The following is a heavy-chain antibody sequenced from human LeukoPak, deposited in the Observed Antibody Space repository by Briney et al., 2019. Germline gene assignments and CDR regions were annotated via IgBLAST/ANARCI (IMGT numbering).Heavy chain of an antibody. Sequence: ASVKVSCKASGGTFSSYGISWVRQAPGQGLEWMGGIIPIFPTANYAQKFQGRVTITADKSTSTAYMELSSLRSEDTAVYYCASKTKPPAGDVFDIWGQGTMVTVSS. CDR1: GGTFSSYG. CDR3: ASKTKPPAGDVFDI. J-gene: IGHJ3*02. V-gene: IGHV1-69*06. CDR2: IIPIFPTA. D-gene: IGHD1-14*01.